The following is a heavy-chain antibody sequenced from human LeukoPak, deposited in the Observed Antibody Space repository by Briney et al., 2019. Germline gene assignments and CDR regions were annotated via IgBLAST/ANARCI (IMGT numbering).Heavy chain of an antibody. V-gene: IGHV3-23*01. J-gene: IGHJ2*01. CDR1: GFTFSSYA. CDR3: AKDSSGWTLPNWYFDL. CDR2: ISGSGGST. Sequence: PGGTLRLSCAASGFTFSSYAMSWVRQAPGKGLEWVSAISGSGGSTYYADSVKGRFTISRDNSKNTLYLQMNSLRAEDTAVYYCAKDSSGWTLPNWYFDLWGRGTLVTVSS. D-gene: IGHD6-19*01.